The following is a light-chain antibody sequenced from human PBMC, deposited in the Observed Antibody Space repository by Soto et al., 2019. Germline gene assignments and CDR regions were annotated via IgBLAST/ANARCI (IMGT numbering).Light chain of an antibody. CDR2: EAS. V-gene: IGLV2-23*01. CDR3: CSYGRSVV. J-gene: IGLJ2*01. CDR1: SNDVGTYNL. Sequence: QSALTQPASVSGSPGQSITISCTGISNDVGTYNLVSWYQHHPGKAPKLIIYEASKRPSGVPNRFSGSKSGNTASLTIFGLHAEDEADYYCCSYGRSVVFGGGTKLTVL.